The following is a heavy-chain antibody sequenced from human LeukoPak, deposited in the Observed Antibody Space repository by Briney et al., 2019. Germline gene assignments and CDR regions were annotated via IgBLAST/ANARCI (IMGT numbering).Heavy chain of an antibody. CDR3: ARESVAQTIVRRFDP. J-gene: IGHJ5*02. CDR2: INPNSGGT. V-gene: IGHV1-2*02. D-gene: IGHD2-15*01. CDR1: GYTFTGYY. Sequence: ASVKVSCKASGYTFTGYYMHWVRQAPGRGLEWMGWINPNSGGTNYAQKFQGRVTMTRDTSISTAYMELSRLRSDDTAVYYCARESVAQTIVRRFDPWGQGTLVTVSS.